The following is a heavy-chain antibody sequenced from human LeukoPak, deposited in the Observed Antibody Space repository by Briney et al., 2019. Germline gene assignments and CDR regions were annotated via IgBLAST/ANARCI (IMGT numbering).Heavy chain of an antibody. J-gene: IGHJ4*02. CDR1: GGSISGTDYQ. CDR2: IFYGGST. CDR3: AREVKLRSCFDS. V-gene: IGHV4-30-4*01. D-gene: IGHD4-17*01. Sequence: SETLSLTCTISGGSISGTDYQWSWIRQSPGRGLEWIGYIFYGGSTFYNPSLKSRVAISGDTSKNQFSLKLSSVTAADTAVYYCAREVKLRSCFDSWGQGTLATVSS.